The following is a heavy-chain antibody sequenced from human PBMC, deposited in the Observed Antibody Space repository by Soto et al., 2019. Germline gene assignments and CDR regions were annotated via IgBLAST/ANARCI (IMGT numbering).Heavy chain of an antibody. CDR1: GFAFSSYA. Sequence: PGEPLKISCAASGFAFSSYAISWVRQAPGKGLEWVSAISGSGGSTYYADSVKGRFTISRDNSKNTLYLQMNSLRAEDTAVYYCAKEEGYYYDSSGSGAFDIWGQGTMVTVSS. J-gene: IGHJ3*02. D-gene: IGHD3-22*01. V-gene: IGHV3-23*01. CDR3: AKEEGYYYDSSGSGAFDI. CDR2: ISGSGGST.